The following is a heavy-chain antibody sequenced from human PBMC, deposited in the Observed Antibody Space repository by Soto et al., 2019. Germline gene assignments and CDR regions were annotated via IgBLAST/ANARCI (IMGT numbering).Heavy chain of an antibody. J-gene: IGHJ4*02. V-gene: IGHV3-33*01. CDR3: ARDRLLGNSFDY. CDR2: IWYDGSNK. CDR1: GFTFSTYG. Sequence: QVQLVESGGGVVQPGRSLRLSCAASGFTFSTYGMHWVRQAPGKGLEWVAVIWYDGSNKYYADSVTGRFTISRDNSNSTLYLQMNSLGAEDTAVYYWARDRLLGNSFDYWGQGSLVTVSS. D-gene: IGHD1-26*01.